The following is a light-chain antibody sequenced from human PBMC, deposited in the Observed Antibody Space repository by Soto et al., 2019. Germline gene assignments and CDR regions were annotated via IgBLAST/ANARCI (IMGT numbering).Light chain of an antibody. CDR1: SSDIALYNL. CDR3: SPYASFNLGV. Sequence: QSALTQPASVSGSPGQSITISCAGTSSDIALYNLLSWYQQHPGKTPKPIIHEVTKRPSGLSTRFSASQSGTKAALTISGLRAEDEAIYYCSPYASFNLGVFGGGTKVTVL. V-gene: IGLV2-23*02. J-gene: IGLJ1*01. CDR2: EVT.